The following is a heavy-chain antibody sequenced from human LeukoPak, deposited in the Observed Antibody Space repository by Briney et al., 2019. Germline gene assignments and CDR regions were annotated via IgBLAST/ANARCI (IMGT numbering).Heavy chain of an antibody. CDR1: GGSFSGYY. CDR3: ARGGMTTVVTMGRGFDY. D-gene: IGHD4-23*01. Sequence: SETLSLTCAVYGGSFSGYYWSWIRQPPGKGLEWIGEINHSGSTNYNPSLKSRVTISVDTSKNQFSLKLSSVSAADTAVYYCARGGMTTVVTMGRGFDYWGQGTLVTVSS. V-gene: IGHV4-34*01. J-gene: IGHJ4*02. CDR2: INHSGST.